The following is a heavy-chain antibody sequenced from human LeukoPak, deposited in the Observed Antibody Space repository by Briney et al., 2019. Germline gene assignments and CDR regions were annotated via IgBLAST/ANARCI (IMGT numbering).Heavy chain of an antibody. CDR1: GFTFSSYG. CDR2: ILFDGSNT. V-gene: IGHV3-30*02. CDR3: ANLKLSGTYLPDY. Sequence: GGSLRLSCAASGFTFSSYGMSWVRQAPGKGLEWVAFILFDGSNTEYADSVKGRFTISRDNSKNTLYLQMNTLRTEDTAVYYCANLKLSGTYLPDYWGQGILVTVSS. J-gene: IGHJ4*02. D-gene: IGHD3-10*01.